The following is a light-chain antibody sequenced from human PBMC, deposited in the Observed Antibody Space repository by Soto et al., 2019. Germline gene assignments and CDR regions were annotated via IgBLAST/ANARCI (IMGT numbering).Light chain of an antibody. J-gene: IGKJ1*01. Sequence: DVQMTKSHSTLSASVGVRVTITCRASQSIRTWLAWYQQKAGKAPRLLMYQASSLKSGVPSRFSGSGSETEFTLTITSLQPDDTATYFCQQYSTYLWTFGQGTNVDI. V-gene: IGKV1-5*03. CDR2: QAS. CDR1: QSIRTW. CDR3: QQYSTYLWT.